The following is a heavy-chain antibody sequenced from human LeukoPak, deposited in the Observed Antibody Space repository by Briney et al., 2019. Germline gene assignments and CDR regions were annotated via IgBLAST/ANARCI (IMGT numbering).Heavy chain of an antibody. CDR1: GFTFSSYG. Sequence: PGGSLRLSCAASGFTFSSYGMNWVRQAPGKGLEWVAFIRYDDGTNKYYADFVEGLFTISRHNAKSTLYLQMISLRGDDTAVYYCAKGPSSSRNYPYYSDYWGQGTLVTVSS. V-gene: IGHV3-30*02. CDR2: IRYDDGTNK. J-gene: IGHJ4*02. D-gene: IGHD1-7*01. CDR3: AKGPSSSRNYPYYSDY.